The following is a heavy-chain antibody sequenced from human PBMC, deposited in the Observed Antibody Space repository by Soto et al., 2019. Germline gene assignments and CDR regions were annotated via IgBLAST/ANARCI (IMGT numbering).Heavy chain of an antibody. J-gene: IGHJ6*02. CDR1: GFTFSSYG. CDR2: IWYDGSNK. Sequence: QVQLVESGGGVVQPGRSLRLSCAASGFTFSSYGMHWVRQAPGKGLEWMAVIWYDGSNKYYADSVKGRFTISRDNSKNTLYLQMNSLRAEDTAVYYCARYKLLYYGMDVWGQGTTVTVSS. D-gene: IGHD1-7*01. V-gene: IGHV3-33*01. CDR3: ARYKLLYYGMDV.